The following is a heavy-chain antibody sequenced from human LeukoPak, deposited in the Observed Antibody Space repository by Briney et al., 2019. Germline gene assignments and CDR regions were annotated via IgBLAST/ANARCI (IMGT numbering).Heavy chain of an antibody. CDR2: IIGRDGRT. CDR1: GFTSTTHT. Sequence: PGRSLRPSCAPEGFTSTTHTMSWVRQPPGKVLEWVSGIIGRDGRTYYTSSVKGRFTNSRDNSKNSLYPEMNTLRADGPAVYYGASQISPSPLRVNEHYWGQGTLVSV. J-gene: IGHJ4*02. V-gene: IGHV3-23*01. D-gene: IGHD3-10*01. CDR3: ASQISPSPLRVNEHY.